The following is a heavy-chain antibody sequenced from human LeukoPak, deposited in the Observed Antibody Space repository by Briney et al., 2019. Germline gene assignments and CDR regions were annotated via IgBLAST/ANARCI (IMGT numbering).Heavy chain of an antibody. CDR2: ISGSGGST. CDR3: AKGVGTNKGGYYFDY. V-gene: IGHV3-23*01. J-gene: IGHJ4*02. D-gene: IGHD1-26*01. CDR1: GFAFSSFA. Sequence: PGGSLRLSCAASGFAFSSFAMSWVRQAPGKGLDWVSSISGSGGSTYYADSVKGRFTISRDSSKYTLYLQMNSLRAEDTAVYYCAKGVGTNKGGYYFDYWGQGTPVTVSS.